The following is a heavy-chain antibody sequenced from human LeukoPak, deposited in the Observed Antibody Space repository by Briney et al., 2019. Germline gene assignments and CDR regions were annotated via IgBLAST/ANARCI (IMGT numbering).Heavy chain of an antibody. D-gene: IGHD3-10*02. Sequence: GGSLRLSCAASGFTFDDCGMSWVRQAPGKGLEWVSGINWNGGSTGYADSVKGRFTISRDHAKNSLYLQMNSLRAEDTAVYYCAELGITMIGGVWGKGTTVTISS. CDR1: GFTFDDCG. CDR3: AELGITMIGGV. CDR2: INWNGGST. V-gene: IGHV3-20*04. J-gene: IGHJ6*04.